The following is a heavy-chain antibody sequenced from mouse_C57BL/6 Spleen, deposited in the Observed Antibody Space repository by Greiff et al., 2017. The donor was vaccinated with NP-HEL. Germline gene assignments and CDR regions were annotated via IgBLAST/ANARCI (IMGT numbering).Heavy chain of an antibody. Sequence: QVQLQQPGAELVMPGASVKLSCKASGYTFTSYWMHWVKQRPGQGLEWIGEIDPSDSYTNYKQKFKGKSTLTVDKSSSTAYMHLSSLTSEDSAVYYCARRGMVMYFDVWGTGTTVTVSS. D-gene: IGHD2-2*01. J-gene: IGHJ1*03. CDR3: ARRGMVMYFDV. CDR1: GYTFTSYW. V-gene: IGHV1-69*01. CDR2: IDPSDSYT.